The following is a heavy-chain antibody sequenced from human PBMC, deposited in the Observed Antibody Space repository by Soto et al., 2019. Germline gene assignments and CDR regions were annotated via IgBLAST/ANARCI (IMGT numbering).Heavy chain of an antibody. J-gene: IGHJ6*02. CDR1: GGSISSSSYY. V-gene: IGHV4-39*01. Sequence: PSETLSLTCTVSGGSISSSSYYWGWIRQPPGKGLEWIGSIYYSGSTYYNPSLKSRVTISVDTSKNQFSLKLSSVTAADTAVYYCARQGGIVPAYGEYGMDVWGQGTTVTVSS. CDR2: IYYSGST. CDR3: ARQGGIVPAYGEYGMDV. D-gene: IGHD2-2*01.